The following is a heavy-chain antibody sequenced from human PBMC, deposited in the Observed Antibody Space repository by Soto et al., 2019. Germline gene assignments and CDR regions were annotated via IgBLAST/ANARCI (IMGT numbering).Heavy chain of an antibody. Sequence: GGSLRLSCTASGITFSSYGMHWVRQAPGKGLEWVAVISYGGSKKYYADSVKGRFTISRDNSKNTLYVQMNSLRAEDTAVYYCAKDREWEVLYYFDYWGQGTLVTVSS. V-gene: IGHV3-30*18. J-gene: IGHJ4*02. D-gene: IGHD1-26*01. CDR2: ISYGGSKK. CDR1: GITFSSYG. CDR3: AKDREWEVLYYFDY.